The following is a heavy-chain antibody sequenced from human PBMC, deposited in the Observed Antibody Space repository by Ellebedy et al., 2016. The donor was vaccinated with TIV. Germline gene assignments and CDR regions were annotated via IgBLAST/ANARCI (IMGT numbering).Heavy chain of an antibody. Sequence: MPSETLSLTCTVSGDSISSSVYYWGWIRQPPGKGLDWIGRFSQSGSTYYNPSLTRRVTISVDTSKNQFSLKLSSVTAADTAVYYCARHHTVERGAIDYWGQGTLVTVSS. CDR2: FSQSGST. CDR3: ARHHTVERGAIDY. D-gene: IGHD1-1*01. J-gene: IGHJ4*02. V-gene: IGHV4-39*01. CDR1: GDSISSSVYY.